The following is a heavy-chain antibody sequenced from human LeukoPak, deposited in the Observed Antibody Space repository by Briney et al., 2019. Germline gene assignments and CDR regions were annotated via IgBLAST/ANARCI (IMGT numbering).Heavy chain of an antibody. J-gene: IGHJ4*02. Sequence: SVKVSCKVSGCTFSSYAISWVRQAPGQGLEWMGRIIPILGIANYAQKFQGRVTITADKSTSTAYMELSSLRSEDTAVYYCARARYYDSSGYRSGNYFDYWGQGTLVTVSS. V-gene: IGHV1-69*04. CDR2: IIPILGIA. D-gene: IGHD3-22*01. CDR1: GCTFSSYA. CDR3: ARARYYDSSGYRSGNYFDY.